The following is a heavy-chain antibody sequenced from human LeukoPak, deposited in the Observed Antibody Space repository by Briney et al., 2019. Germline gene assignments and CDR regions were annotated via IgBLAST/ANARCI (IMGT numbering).Heavy chain of an antibody. CDR2: INHSGST. CDR1: GGSFSGYY. D-gene: IGHD3-10*01. CDR3: ARGSPMVRGYYYYYYGMDV. J-gene: IGHJ6*02. Sequence: SETLSLTCAVHGGSFSGYYWSWIRQPPGKGLEWGGEINHSGSTNYNPSLKSRVTISVDTSKNQFSLKLSSVTAADTAVYYCARGSPMVRGYYYYYYGMDVWGQGTTVTVSS. V-gene: IGHV4-34*01.